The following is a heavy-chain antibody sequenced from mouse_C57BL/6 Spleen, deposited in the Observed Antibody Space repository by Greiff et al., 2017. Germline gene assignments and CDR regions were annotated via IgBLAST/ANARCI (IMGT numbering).Heavy chain of an antibody. CDR3: ARSVLLYYFDY. CDR1: GYTFTSYT. J-gene: IGHJ2*01. CDR2: INPSSGYT. V-gene: IGHV1-4*01. D-gene: IGHD6-5*01. Sequence: VKLQESGAELARPGASVKMSCKASGYTFTSYTMHWVKQRPGQGLEWIGYINPSSGYTKYNQKFKDKATLTADKSSSTAYMQLSSLTSEDSAVYYCARSVLLYYFDYWGQGTTLTVSS.